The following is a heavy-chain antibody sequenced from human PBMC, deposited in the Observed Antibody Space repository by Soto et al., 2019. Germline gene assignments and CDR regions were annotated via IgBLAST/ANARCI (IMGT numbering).Heavy chain of an antibody. Sequence: GGSLRLSCAASGFTFSSYGMHWVRQAPGKGLEWVAGISYDGSNKYYADSVKGRFTISRDNSKNTLDLQMNSLRAEDMAVYYCAKDNTHFSGGSCYGCDSWGQGTLVTVSS. V-gene: IGHV3-30*18. CDR2: ISYDGSNK. CDR1: GFTFSSYG. J-gene: IGHJ4*02. D-gene: IGHD2-15*01. CDR3: AKDNTHFSGGSCYGCDS.